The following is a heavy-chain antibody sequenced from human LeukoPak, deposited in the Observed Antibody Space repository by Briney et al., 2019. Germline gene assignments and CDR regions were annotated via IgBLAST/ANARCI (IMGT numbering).Heavy chain of an antibody. CDR1: TFTFSTYN. V-gene: IGHV3-21*01. CDR3: AREGAFDI. Sequence: VGSLRLSCAASTFTFSTYNMNWVRQAPGKGLEWVSSISSSGTYIYYRDSVKGRFTISRDNAENSLYLQMNSLRAEDTAVYYCAREGAFDIWGQGTMVTVSS. J-gene: IGHJ3*02. CDR2: ISSSGTYI.